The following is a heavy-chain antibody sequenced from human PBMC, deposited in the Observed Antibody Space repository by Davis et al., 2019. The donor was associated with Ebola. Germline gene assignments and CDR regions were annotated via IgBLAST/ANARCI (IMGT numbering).Heavy chain of an antibody. Sequence: GESLKISCAASGFTFSSYAMSWVRQAPGKGLEWVSAISGSGGSTYYADSVKGRFTISRDNSKNTLYLQMNSLRAEDTAVYYCAKDDSSGDTDNWFDPWGQGTLVTVSS. CDR1: GFTFSSYA. CDR3: AKDDSSGDTDNWFDP. V-gene: IGHV3-23*01. D-gene: IGHD3-22*01. J-gene: IGHJ5*02. CDR2: ISGSGGST.